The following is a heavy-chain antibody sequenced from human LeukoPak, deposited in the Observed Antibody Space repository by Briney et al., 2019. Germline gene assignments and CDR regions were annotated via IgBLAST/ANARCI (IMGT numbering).Heavy chain of an antibody. V-gene: IGHV4-4*09. J-gene: IGHJ4*02. CDR3: ARGEWLLGY. CDR2: IYTSGST. CDR1: GGSISSYY. Sequence: SETLSLTCTVSGGSISSYYWSWIRQPPGKGLEWIGYIYTSGSTNHNPSLKSRVTISVDTSKNQFSLKLSSVTAADTAVYYCARGEWLLGYWGQGTLVTVSS. D-gene: IGHD3-3*01.